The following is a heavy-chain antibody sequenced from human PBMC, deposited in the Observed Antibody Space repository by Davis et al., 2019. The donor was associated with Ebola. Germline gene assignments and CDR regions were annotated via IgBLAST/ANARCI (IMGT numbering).Heavy chain of an antibody. J-gene: IGHJ4*02. CDR3: ARNRLQWSNYFDY. Sequence: GESLKISCAASGFTFSSYAMHWVRQAPGKGLEWLSYISTSSFAIYYADSVKGRFTISRDNAKNTLFLQMNSLRDEDTAVYYCARNRLQWSNYFDYWGQGTLVTVSS. D-gene: IGHD5-24*01. CDR2: ISTSSFAI. CDR1: GFTFSSYA. V-gene: IGHV3-48*02.